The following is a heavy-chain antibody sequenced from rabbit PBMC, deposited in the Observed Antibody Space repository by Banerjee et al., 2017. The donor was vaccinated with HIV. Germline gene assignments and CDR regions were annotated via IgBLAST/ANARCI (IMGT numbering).Heavy chain of an antibody. CDR1: GFSFSTIYY. V-gene: IGHV1S45*01. CDR3: ARDLAGVIGWNFGL. CDR2: IYAGASGNT. D-gene: IGHD4-1*01. J-gene: IGHJ3*01. Sequence: QEQLEESGGDLVKPEGSLTLTCTASGFSFSTIYYMCWVRQAPGKGLESIACIYAGASGNTWYASWAKGRFTISKTSSTTVTLQMTSLTAADTATYFCARDLAGVIGWNFGLWGQGTLVTVS.